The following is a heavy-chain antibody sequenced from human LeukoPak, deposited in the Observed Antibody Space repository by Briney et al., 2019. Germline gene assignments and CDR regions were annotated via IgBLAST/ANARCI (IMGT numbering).Heavy chain of an antibody. CDR1: GGSFSGYD. J-gene: IGHJ4*02. D-gene: IGHD6-13*01. CDR2: INHSGST. CDR3: ARGQGSSSVPGYYFDY. V-gene: IGHV4-34*01. Sequence: SETLSLTCAVYGGSFSGYDWSWIRQPPGKGLEWIGEINHSGSTNYNPSLKSRVTISVDTSKNQFSLKLSSVTAADTAVYYCARGQGSSSVPGYYFDYWGQGTLVTVSS.